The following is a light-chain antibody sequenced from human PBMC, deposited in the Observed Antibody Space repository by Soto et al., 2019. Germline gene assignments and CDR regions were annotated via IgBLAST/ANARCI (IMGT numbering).Light chain of an antibody. CDR2: DVS. CDR1: SSDVGVYNY. V-gene: IGLV2-11*01. CDR3: CSYAGSYTFV. Sequence: QSALTQPRSVSGSPGQSVTISCTGTSSDVGVYNYVSWYQQYPGKAPKIMIYDVSKRPSGVPDRFSGSKSDNTASLTISGLQAEDEADYYCCSYAGSYTFVFGIVTKVTVL. J-gene: IGLJ1*01.